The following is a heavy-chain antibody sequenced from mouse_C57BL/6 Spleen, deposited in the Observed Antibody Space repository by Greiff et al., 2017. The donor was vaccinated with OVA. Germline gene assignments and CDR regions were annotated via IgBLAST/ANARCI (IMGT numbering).Heavy chain of an antibody. CDR2: INPNNGGT. V-gene: IGHV1-18*01. Sequence: EVQLQESGPELVKPGASVKIPCKASGYTFTDYNVDWVKQSHGKSLEWIGDINPNNGGTIYNQKFKGKATLTVDKSSSTAYMELRSLTSEDTAVYYCARQAPYYGSSYWYFDVWGTGTTVTVSS. J-gene: IGHJ1*03. CDR3: ARQAPYYGSSYWYFDV. D-gene: IGHD1-1*01. CDR1: GYTFTDYN.